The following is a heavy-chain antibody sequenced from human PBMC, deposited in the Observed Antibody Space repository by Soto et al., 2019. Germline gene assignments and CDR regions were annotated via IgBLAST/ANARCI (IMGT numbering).Heavy chain of an antibody. V-gene: IGHV1-18*01. CDR2: ISAYNGNT. CDR1: GYTFTSSR. J-gene: IGHJ5*02. Sequence: ASVKVSCKASGYTFTSSRISWVRQAPGQGLEWMGWISAYNGNTNYAQKLQGRVTMTTDTSTSTAYMELRSLRSDDTAVYYCVRTVNSNYVRFDPWGQGTLVTVSS. D-gene: IGHD4-4*01. CDR3: VRTVNSNYVRFDP.